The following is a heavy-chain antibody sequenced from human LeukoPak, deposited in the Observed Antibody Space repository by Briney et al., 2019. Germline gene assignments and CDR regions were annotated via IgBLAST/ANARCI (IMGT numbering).Heavy chain of an antibody. J-gene: IGHJ4*02. Sequence: GASVKVSCKVSGYTLTELSVHWVRQASGKGLEWMGGFDPEDGETIYAQKFQGRVTMTEDTSTDTAYMELSSLRSEDTAVYYCATVSTRDSYVDYFDYWGQGTLVTVSS. D-gene: IGHD5-18*01. CDR2: FDPEDGET. V-gene: IGHV1-24*01. CDR1: GYTLTELS. CDR3: ATVSTRDSYVDYFDY.